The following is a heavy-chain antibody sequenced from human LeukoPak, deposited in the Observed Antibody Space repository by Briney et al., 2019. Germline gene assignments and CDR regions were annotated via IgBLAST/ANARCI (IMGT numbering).Heavy chain of an antibody. D-gene: IGHD6-19*01. CDR1: GFTFSSYG. CDR2: ISYDGSNK. Sequence: GGSLRLSCAASGFTFSSYGMHWVRQAPGKGLEWVAVISYDGSNKHYADSVKGRFTISRDNSKNTLYLQMNSLRAEDTAVYYCAKGHSSGLWGRFDYWGQGTLVTVSS. J-gene: IGHJ4*02. CDR3: AKGHSSGLWGRFDY. V-gene: IGHV3-30*18.